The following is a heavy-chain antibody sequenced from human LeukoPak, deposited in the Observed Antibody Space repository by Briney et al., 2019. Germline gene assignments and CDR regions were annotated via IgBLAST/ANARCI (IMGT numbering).Heavy chain of an antibody. Sequence: GGSLRLSCAASGFTFSSYWMHWVRQAPGKGLMWVSRINSDGSRTTYADSVRGRFTISRDNAKSTLYLQMNSLRAEDTAVYYCARVRDDYTYFDCWGQGTLVTVPS. J-gene: IGHJ4*02. CDR2: INSDGSRT. D-gene: IGHD4-11*01. V-gene: IGHV3-74*01. CDR1: GFTFSSYW. CDR3: ARVRDDYTYFDC.